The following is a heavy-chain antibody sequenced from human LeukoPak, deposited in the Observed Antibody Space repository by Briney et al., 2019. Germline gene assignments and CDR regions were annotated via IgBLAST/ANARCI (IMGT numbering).Heavy chain of an antibody. J-gene: IGHJ3*02. CDR1: GGSFSGSY. CDR3: ARWIVGDAFDI. Sequence: SETLSLTCAVYGGSFSGSYWNWIRQPPGKGLEWIGEINHSGSTTYNPSLKSRVTISVDTSKNQFSLKLSSVTAADTAVYYCARWIVGDAFDIWGQGTMVTVSS. D-gene: IGHD2-2*03. CDR2: INHSGST. V-gene: IGHV4-34*01.